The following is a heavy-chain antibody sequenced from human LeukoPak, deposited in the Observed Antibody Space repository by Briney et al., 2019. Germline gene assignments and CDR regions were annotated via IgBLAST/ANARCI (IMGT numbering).Heavy chain of an antibody. CDR3: AKDGDYGSGRFYYYYYMDV. CDR2: IRYDGSNK. J-gene: IGHJ6*03. Sequence: PGGSLRLSCAASGFTFSSYGMHWVRQAPGKGLEWVAFIRYDGSNKYYADSVKGRFTISRDNSKNTLYLQMNSLRAEDTAVYYCAKDGDYGSGRFYYYYYMDVWGKGTTVTVS. V-gene: IGHV3-30*02. D-gene: IGHD3-10*01. CDR1: GFTFSSYG.